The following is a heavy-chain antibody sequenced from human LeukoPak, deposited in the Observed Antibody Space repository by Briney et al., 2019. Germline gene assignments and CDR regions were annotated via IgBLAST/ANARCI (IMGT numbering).Heavy chain of an antibody. D-gene: IGHD5-18*01. Sequence: GASVKVSCKASGCTFTSYDINWVRQATGQGLEWMGWMNPNSGNTGYAQKFQGRVTMTRNTSISTAYMELSSLRSEDTAVYYCARGSGYSYGYDAFDIWGQGTMVTVSS. CDR1: GCTFTSYD. CDR3: ARGSGYSYGYDAFDI. J-gene: IGHJ3*02. CDR2: MNPNSGNT. V-gene: IGHV1-8*01.